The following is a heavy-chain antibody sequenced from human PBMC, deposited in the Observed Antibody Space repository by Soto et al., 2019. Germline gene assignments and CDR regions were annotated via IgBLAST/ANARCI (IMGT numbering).Heavy chain of an antibody. J-gene: IGHJ4*02. CDR1: GGSISSSSYY. Sequence: SETLSLTCTVSGGSISSSSYYWGWIRQPPGKGLEWIGSIYYSGSTYYNPSLKSRVTISVDTSKNQFSLKLSSVTAADTAVYYCAQEYSSSWKGYWGQGTLVTVS. CDR3: AQEYSSSWKGY. V-gene: IGHV4-39*01. CDR2: IYYSGST. D-gene: IGHD6-13*01.